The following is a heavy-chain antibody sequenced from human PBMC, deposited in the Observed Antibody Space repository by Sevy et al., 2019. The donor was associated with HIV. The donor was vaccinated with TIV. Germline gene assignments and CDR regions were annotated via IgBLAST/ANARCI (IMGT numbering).Heavy chain of an antibody. CDR2: INPSGGST. V-gene: IGHV1-46*01. J-gene: IGHJ4*02. Sequence: ASVKVSCKASGYTFTSYSIHCVRQAPGQGLEWMGIINPSGGSTTYAQMFQGRVTLTRDKSTSTVFLELSSLRSDDTAVYYCAIPGFSGYDGVDQWGQRTLVTVSS. D-gene: IGHD5-12*01. CDR1: GYTFTSYS. CDR3: AIPGFSGYDGVDQ.